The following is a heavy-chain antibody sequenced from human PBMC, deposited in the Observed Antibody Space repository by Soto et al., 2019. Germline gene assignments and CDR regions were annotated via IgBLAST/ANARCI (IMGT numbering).Heavy chain of an antibody. CDR1: GGSISSYY. J-gene: IGHJ4*02. D-gene: IGHD1-1*01. CDR3: ARRYGYSFDY. CDR2: IYYSGST. V-gene: IGHV4-59*08. Sequence: SETLSLTCTVSGGSISSYYRNCIRQPPGKGLEWIGYIYYSGSTNYNPSLKSRVTISVDTSKNQFSLKLSSVTAADTAVYYCARRYGYSFDYWGQGTLVTVYS.